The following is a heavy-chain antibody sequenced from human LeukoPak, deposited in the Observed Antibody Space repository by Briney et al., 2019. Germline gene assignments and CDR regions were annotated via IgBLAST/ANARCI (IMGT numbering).Heavy chain of an antibody. CDR2: ISGGGGST. CDR1: GFTFSSYA. CDR3: AKDSYYYDSSGYYPRGGFDY. J-gene: IGHJ4*02. V-gene: IGHV3-23*01. D-gene: IGHD3-22*01. Sequence: GGSLRLSCAASGFTFSSYAMSWVRQAPGKGLEWVSAISGGGGSTYYADSVKGRFTISRDNSKNTLYLQMNSLRAEDTAVYYCAKDSYYYDSSGYYPRGGFDYWGQGTLVTVSS.